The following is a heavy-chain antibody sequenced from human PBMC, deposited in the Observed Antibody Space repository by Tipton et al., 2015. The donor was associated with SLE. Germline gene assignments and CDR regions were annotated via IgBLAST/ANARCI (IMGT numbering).Heavy chain of an antibody. J-gene: IGHJ6*02. D-gene: IGHD2-2*01. CDR3: AKDWGDIGDIVVVPAYTGMDV. CDR1: GFTFSSYG. V-gene: IGHV3-30*02. Sequence: SLRLSCAASGFTFSSYGMHWVRQAPGKGLEWVAFIRYDGSNKYYADSVKGRFTISRDNSKNTLYLQMNSLRAEDTAVYYCAKDWGDIGDIVVVPAYTGMDVWGQGTTVTVSS. CDR2: IRYDGSNK.